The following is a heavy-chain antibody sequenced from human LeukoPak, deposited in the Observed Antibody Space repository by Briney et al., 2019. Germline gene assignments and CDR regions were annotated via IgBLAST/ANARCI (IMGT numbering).Heavy chain of an antibody. CDR3: ARDQRDGSGRSRSNYYFDY. CDR1: GYTFTGYY. D-gene: IGHD1-26*01. J-gene: IGHJ4*02. Sequence: ASVKVSCKASGYTFTGYYMHWVRQAPGQGLEWMGWINPNSGGTNYAQKFQGRVTMTRDTSISTAYMELRSLRSDDTAVYYCARDQRDGSGRSRSNYYFDYWGQGTLVTVSS. CDR2: INPNSGGT. V-gene: IGHV1-2*02.